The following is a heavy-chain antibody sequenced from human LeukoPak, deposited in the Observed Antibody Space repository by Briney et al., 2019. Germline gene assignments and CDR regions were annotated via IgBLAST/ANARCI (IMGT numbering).Heavy chain of an antibody. Sequence: PGGSLRLSCAASEFTFSSYEMNWVRQAPGKGLEWVSYISSSGSTIYYTDSVKGRFTISRDNAKNSLYLQMNSLRAEDTAVYYCARDGYDYVWGSYRYPLEYWGQGTLVTVSS. CDR2: ISSSGSTI. CDR1: EFTFSSYE. V-gene: IGHV3-48*03. J-gene: IGHJ4*02. CDR3: ARDGYDYVWGSYRYPLEY. D-gene: IGHD3-16*02.